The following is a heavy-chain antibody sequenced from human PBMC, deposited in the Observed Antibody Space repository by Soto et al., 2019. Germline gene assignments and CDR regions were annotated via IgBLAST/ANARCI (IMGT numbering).Heavy chain of an antibody. CDR2: FNTYTGNP. Sequence: ASVKVSCKASGYSFTTYGMNWVPQAPGQGLEWMGWFNTYTGNPTYAQGFTGRFVFSMDTSASTAYLQISSLKAEDMAMYYCARSPDSSGYYHYFDYWGRGTLVTVSS. CDR3: ARSPDSSGYYHYFDY. D-gene: IGHD3-22*01. J-gene: IGHJ4*02. CDR1: GYSFTTYG. V-gene: IGHV7-4-1*02.